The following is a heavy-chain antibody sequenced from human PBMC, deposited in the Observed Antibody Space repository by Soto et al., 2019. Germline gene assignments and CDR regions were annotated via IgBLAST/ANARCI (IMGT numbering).Heavy chain of an antibody. CDR1: GFTVSSNY. CDR3: ERHRIPTVMDV. CDR2: IYSGGST. Sequence: GGSLRLSCAAAGFTVSSNYRSWVSKAPGKGLEWVSVIYSGGSTYYAESVKGRFTISRDNYKKTQYNKMNSMRAEDTDVYYWERHRIPTVMDVWRQGTTVTVSS. V-gene: IGHV3-66*04. D-gene: IGHD4-17*01. J-gene: IGHJ6*02.